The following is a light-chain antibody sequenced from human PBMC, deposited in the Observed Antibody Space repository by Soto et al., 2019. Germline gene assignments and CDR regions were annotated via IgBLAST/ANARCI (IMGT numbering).Light chain of an antibody. CDR3: QQIYITPYT. Sequence: DIQMTQSPSSLSASVGDRVTITCRASQSLSSHLHWYQEKPWKAPILLIYSAYNLESGVPSRFSGSGSGTDFTLTISSLQPEDFATYYCQQIYITPYTFGQGTNLEIK. CDR1: QSLSSH. CDR2: SAY. J-gene: IGKJ2*01. V-gene: IGKV1-39*01.